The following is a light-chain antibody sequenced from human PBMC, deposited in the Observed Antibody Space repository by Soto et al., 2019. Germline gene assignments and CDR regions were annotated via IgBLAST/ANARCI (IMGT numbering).Light chain of an antibody. Sequence: DIQMTQSPSSLSASVGDSVTITCQASHDITSYLNWYQHKPGKAPKLLIYDASMLEAGVPSRFSGSGSGTDVTFTSSSLQPEDVATYYCQKGDYLPIFGPGTTVDFK. CDR1: HDITSY. V-gene: IGKV1-33*01. CDR2: DAS. CDR3: QKGDYLPI. J-gene: IGKJ3*01.